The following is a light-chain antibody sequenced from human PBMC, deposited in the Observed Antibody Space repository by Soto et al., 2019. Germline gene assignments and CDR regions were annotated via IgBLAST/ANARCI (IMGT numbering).Light chain of an antibody. Sequence: EAVLTQSPATLSLSQGERATLSCRASESVRDELGWYQQKPGQAPRLLIFDSSNRATGIPARFSGRGYGTDFTLTITRLEPEDFAVYYCQQYGISPGTFGHVTKVDI. CDR3: QQYGISPGT. CDR1: ESVRDE. CDR2: DSS. V-gene: IGKV3-11*01. J-gene: IGKJ1*01.